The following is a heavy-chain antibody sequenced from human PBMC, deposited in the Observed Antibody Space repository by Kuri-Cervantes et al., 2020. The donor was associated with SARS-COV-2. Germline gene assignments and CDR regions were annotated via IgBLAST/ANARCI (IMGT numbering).Heavy chain of an antibody. Sequence: ASVKVSCKASGYTFTSYDINWVRQATGQGLEWMGWMNPNSGNTGYAQKFQGRVTITRNTSISTVYMELSSLRSEDTAVYYCAREGEVGATSRRRDDAFDIWGQGTMVTVSS. CDR1: GYTFTSYD. J-gene: IGHJ3*02. CDR3: AREGEVGATSRRRDDAFDI. CDR2: MNPNSGNT. D-gene: IGHD1-26*01. V-gene: IGHV1-8*03.